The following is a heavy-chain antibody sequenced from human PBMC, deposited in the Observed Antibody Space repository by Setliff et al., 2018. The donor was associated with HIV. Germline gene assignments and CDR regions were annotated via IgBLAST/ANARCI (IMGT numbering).Heavy chain of an antibody. V-gene: IGHV3-30*04. Sequence: PGGSLRLSCVGSGFTFSGFTMHWVRQAPGKGLEWVAVTSFDEGIKYYRDSVKGRFTISRDNSKNTLYLQMNSLRVEDTAVYYCARDLYGEGWFDPWGQGTLVTVSS. D-gene: IGHD3-10*01. J-gene: IGHJ5*02. CDR2: TSFDEGIK. CDR3: ARDLYGEGWFDP. CDR1: GFTFSGFT.